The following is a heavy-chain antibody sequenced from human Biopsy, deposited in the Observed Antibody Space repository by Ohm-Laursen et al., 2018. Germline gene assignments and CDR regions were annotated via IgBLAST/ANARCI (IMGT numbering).Heavy chain of an antibody. V-gene: IGHV3-33*07. CDR2: IWYDGTNK. J-gene: IGHJ4*02. Sequence: SSLRLSCAASGFSFSTYGIYWVRPAPGKGLAWVAAIWYDGTNKYYAESVKGRLTISRDNSKNTLYLQMNSLRAEDTAVYFCARGGPHVRAGGSAFDYWGQGTLVTVSS. CDR1: GFSFSTYG. D-gene: IGHD2-2*01. CDR3: ARGGPHVRAGGSAFDY.